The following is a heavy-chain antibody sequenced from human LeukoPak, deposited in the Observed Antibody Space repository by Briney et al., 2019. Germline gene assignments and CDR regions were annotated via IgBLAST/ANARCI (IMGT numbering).Heavy chain of an antibody. D-gene: IGHD2-2*03. J-gene: IGHJ4*02. Sequence: GASVKDSCMASGYTFTGYYMHWVRQAPGQGLEWMGWISPNSGGTNYAQQFQGRVTMTRDTSISTTYMELSRLRSDYTAVYYCARDRAWMSVDYWGQGTLVTVSS. CDR1: GYTFTGYY. CDR2: ISPNSGGT. CDR3: ARDRAWMSVDY. V-gene: IGHV1-2*02.